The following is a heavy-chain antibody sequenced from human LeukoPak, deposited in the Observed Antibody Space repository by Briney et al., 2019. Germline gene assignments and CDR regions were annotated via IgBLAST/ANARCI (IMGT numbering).Heavy chain of an antibody. CDR2: IYYSGST. J-gene: IGHJ6*02. Sequence: SETLSLTCTVSGGSISSYYWSWIRQPPGKGLEWIGYIYYSGSTNYNPPLKSRVTISVDTSKNQFSLKLSSVTAADTAVYYCARLQVGYYYYGMDVWGQGTTVTVSS. V-gene: IGHV4-59*08. CDR3: ARLQVGYYYYGMDV. CDR1: GGSISSYY. D-gene: IGHD3-10*01.